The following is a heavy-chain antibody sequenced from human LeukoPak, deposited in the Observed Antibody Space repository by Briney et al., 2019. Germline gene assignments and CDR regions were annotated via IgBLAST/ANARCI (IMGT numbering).Heavy chain of an antibody. V-gene: IGHV4-39*07. CDR3: ATNYGSGSTFGAYYYYMDV. Sequence: PSETLSLTCTVSGGSISSGSYYWGWIRQPPGKGLEWIGSIYHSGSTYYNPSLKSRVTISVDTSKNQFSLKLSSVTAADTAVYYCATNYGSGSTFGAYYYYMDVWGKGATVTVSS. CDR1: GGSISSGSYY. CDR2: IYHSGST. D-gene: IGHD3-10*01. J-gene: IGHJ6*03.